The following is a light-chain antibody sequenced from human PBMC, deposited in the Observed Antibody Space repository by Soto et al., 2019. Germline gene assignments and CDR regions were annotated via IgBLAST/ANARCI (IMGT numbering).Light chain of an antibody. Sequence: EFVLTQSPGTLSLSPWERATLSCRASQSVSATYLAWYQQKPGQAPRLLIYAASSRATGVPDRFSGSGSGTDFTLTISRLEPEDFATYYCQQYNSYPRTFGQGTKVDIK. CDR1: QSVSATY. V-gene: IGKV3-20*01. CDR2: AAS. J-gene: IGKJ1*01. CDR3: QQYNSYPRT.